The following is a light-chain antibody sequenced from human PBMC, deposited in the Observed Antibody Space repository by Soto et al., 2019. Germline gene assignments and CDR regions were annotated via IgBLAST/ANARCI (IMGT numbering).Light chain of an antibody. CDR1: SSDVGGYSY. CDR2: DVS. V-gene: IGLV2-14*01. Sequence: QSVLTQPASVSGSPGQSIAISCTGTSSDVGGYSYVSWYQQQPGKAPKLAISDVSNRPSGVSDRFSGSKSGNTASLTISGLQTEHEADYYCASYTTSSTYVFGTGTKLTVL. J-gene: IGLJ1*01. CDR3: ASYTTSSTYV.